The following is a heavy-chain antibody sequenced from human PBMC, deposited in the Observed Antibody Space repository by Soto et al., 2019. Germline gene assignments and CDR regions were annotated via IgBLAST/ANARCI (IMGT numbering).Heavy chain of an antibody. CDR1: GGSISSYY. CDR3: ASRWGYSFDY. V-gene: IGHV4-39*01. Sequence: QLQLQESGPGLVKPSETLSLTCTVSGGSISSYYWGWIRRPPGKGLEWIGSIYYSGSTYYNPSLKIRFTISVDTSKTQFSLQLSSVTAADTAVYYCASRWGYSFDYWGQGTLVTVSS. J-gene: IGHJ4*02. D-gene: IGHD7-27*01. CDR2: IYYSGST.